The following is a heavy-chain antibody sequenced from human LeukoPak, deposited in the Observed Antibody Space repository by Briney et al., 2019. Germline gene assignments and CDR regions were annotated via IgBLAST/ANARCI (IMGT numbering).Heavy chain of an antibody. J-gene: IGHJ5*02. D-gene: IGHD6-19*01. CDR2: INHSGST. V-gene: IGHV4-38-2*02. CDR3: ARESSAVAHSMIRDWLDP. CDR1: GYSINFGHL. Sequence: SETLSLTCDVSGYSINFGHLWGWIRQPPGKGLEWIASINHSGSTYYTPSLKSRATISVDPLKNQFSLKVTSVTAEDTAMYFCARESSAVAHSMIRDWLDPWGQGTLVIVSS.